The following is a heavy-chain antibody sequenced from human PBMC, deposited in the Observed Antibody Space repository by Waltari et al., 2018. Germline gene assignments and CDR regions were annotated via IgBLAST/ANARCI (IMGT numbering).Heavy chain of an antibody. CDR2: ISSSGITI. CDR1: GFSISENG. J-gene: IGHJ4*02. CDR3: ARQFAY. Sequence: EVHLVESGGDLVQPGGSLRTSCATSGFSISENGMNWVRRAPGNVLEWVSYISSSGITISYADSVRGRFTISRDTANNSLFLQMNNLRADDTGVYYCARQFAYWGQGALVTVSS. V-gene: IGHV3-48*03.